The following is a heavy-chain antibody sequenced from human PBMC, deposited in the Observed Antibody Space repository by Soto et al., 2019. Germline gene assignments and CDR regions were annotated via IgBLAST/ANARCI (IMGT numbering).Heavy chain of an antibody. CDR3: AKKGLINGHGDDFYYDLDV. V-gene: IGHV3-23*01. Sequence: EVQLLESGGGLVQPGGSLRLSCAASGFTFSSYAMSWVRQAPGKGLEWVSSISGSGSTKYYPDPVKGRFTISRDNSKNTLYLQMNSLRTEDTAVYYCAKKGLINGHGDDFYYDLDVWGQGTTVTVSS. J-gene: IGHJ6*02. CDR2: ISGSGSTK. CDR1: GFTFSSYA. D-gene: IGHD2-21*02.